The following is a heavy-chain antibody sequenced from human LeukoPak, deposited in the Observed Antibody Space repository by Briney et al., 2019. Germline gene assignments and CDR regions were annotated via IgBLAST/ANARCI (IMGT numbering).Heavy chain of an antibody. V-gene: IGHV4-34*01. D-gene: IGHD6-13*01. Sequence: SETLSLTCAVYGGSFSGYYWSWIRHPPGKGLEWIGEINHSGSTNYNPPLKSRVTISVDTSKNQFALKLSAVTAADTAVYYCARGGRLYSSRLYDYWGQGTRVTVSS. J-gene: IGHJ4*02. CDR3: ARGGRLYSSRLYDY. CDR1: GGSFSGYY. CDR2: INHSGST.